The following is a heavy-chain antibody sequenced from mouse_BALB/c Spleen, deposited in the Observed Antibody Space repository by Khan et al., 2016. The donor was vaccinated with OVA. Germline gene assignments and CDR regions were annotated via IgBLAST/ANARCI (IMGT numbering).Heavy chain of an antibody. V-gene: IGHV3-2*02. Sequence: QLEESGPGLVKPSQSLSLTCTVTGYSITSEYAWNWIRQFPGNKLEWMGYINYSGNTRFNPSLKSRTSITRDTSKNQFFLQLISVTSEDTATYYCARKYYYDYDPFPYWGQGTLVTVSA. J-gene: IGHJ3*01. D-gene: IGHD2-4*01. CDR2: INYSGNT. CDR1: GYSITSEYA. CDR3: ARKYYYDYDPFPY.